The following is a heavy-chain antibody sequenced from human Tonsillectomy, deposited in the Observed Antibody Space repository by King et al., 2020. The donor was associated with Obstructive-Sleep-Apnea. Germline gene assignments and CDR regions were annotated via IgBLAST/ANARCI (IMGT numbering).Heavy chain of an antibody. CDR1: GGSISSYY. V-gene: IGHV4-59*01. D-gene: IGHD3-22*01. CDR3: ARDRLGLPIDY. J-gene: IGHJ4*02. Sequence: QLQESGPGLVKPSETLSLTCTVSGGSISSYYWSWIRQPPGKGLEWIGYIYYSGATNYNPPLKSRVTIAVDTSKNQFSLKLSSVTAADTAVYYCARDRLGLPIDYWGQGTLVTVSS. CDR2: IYYSGAT.